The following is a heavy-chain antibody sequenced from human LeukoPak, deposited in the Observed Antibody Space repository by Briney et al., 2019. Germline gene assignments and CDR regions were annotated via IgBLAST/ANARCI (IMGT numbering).Heavy chain of an antibody. D-gene: IGHD1-7*01. V-gene: IGHV3-74*01. CDR2: VNIDGTTT. CDR1: GFTFSNYW. J-gene: IGHJ4*02. CDR3: AREMGWNYGDY. Sequence: GGSLRLSCGASGFTFSNYWMHWVRQAPGKGLVWVSRVNIDGTTTIYADSVKGRFTISRDNAKTTLYLQMNSLRAEDTAVYYCAREMGWNYGDYWGQGTLVTVSS.